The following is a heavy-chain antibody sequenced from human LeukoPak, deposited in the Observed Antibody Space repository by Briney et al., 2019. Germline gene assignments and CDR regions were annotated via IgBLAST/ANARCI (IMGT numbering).Heavy chain of an antibody. CDR3: ARGRVGARGHALDI. J-gene: IGHJ3*02. D-gene: IGHD1-26*01. CDR1: GFTFINYN. V-gene: IGHV3-48*01. CDR2: ISCSSNTI. Sequence: PGGSLRLSCAASGFTFINYNMNWVRQAPGKGLEWVSYISCSSNTIYYADSVEGRFTISRDNAKNSLALQMNSLRAEDTAVYYCARGRVGARGHALDIWGQGTMVTVSS.